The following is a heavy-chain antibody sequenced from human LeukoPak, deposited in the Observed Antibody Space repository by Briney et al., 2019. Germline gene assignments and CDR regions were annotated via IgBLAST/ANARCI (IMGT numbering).Heavy chain of an antibody. V-gene: IGHV3-30*03. Sequence: GGSLRLSCAASGFTLSTYGMHWVRQAPGKGLEWVAMISYDGNSKQYADLVKGRFTISRDNSKNTLYLQMNSLRVKDTAVYYCARLGPASSGWPESFDYWGQGTLVTVSS. CDR1: GFTLSTYG. CDR2: ISYDGNSK. D-gene: IGHD6-19*01. CDR3: ARLGPASSGWPESFDY. J-gene: IGHJ4*02.